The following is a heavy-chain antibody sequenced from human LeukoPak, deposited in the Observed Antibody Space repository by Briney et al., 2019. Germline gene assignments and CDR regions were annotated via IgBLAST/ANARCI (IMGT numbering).Heavy chain of an antibody. D-gene: IGHD5-18*01. Sequence: SETLSLTCTVSGYSISSGYYWGWIRQPPGKGLEWIGEINHSGSTNYNPSLKSRVTISVDTSKNQFSLQLNSVTPEDTAVYYCAREGGGYSYAIKYWFDPWGQGTLVTVSS. CDR1: GYSISSGYY. CDR2: INHSGST. J-gene: IGHJ5*02. V-gene: IGHV4-38-2*02. CDR3: AREGGGYSYAIKYWFDP.